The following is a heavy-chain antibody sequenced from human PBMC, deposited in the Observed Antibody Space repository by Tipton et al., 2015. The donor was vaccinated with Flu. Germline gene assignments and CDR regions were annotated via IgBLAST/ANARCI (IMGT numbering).Heavy chain of an antibody. CDR1: GDSVGSDYF. J-gene: IGHJ5*02. D-gene: IGHD4-11*01. V-gene: IGHV4-38-2*01. CDR3: ARRDYSNYVSEPKNWFDP. CDR2: VHQTGNT. Sequence: TLSLTCSVSGDSVGSDYFWGWIRQSPGMGLEWIGNVHQTGNTYYNPSLRSRVTIAIDRPKNQFSLRLTSVTAADTAVYFCARRDYSNYVSEPKNWFDPWGKGTMVTV.